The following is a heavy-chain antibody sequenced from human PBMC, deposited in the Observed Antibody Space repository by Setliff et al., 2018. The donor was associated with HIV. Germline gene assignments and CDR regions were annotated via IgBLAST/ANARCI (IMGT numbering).Heavy chain of an antibody. J-gene: IGHJ4*02. Sequence: GGSLRLSCAASGFIFSSYAMNWVRQAPGKGLEWVSAISGSGGSTYYADSVKGRFTISRDDSKNTVYLQMSSLRVEDTAMYFCVRELGMTSDFWGQKTLVTVSS. D-gene: IGHD1-26*01. CDR3: VRELGMTSDF. V-gene: IGHV3-23*01. CDR2: ISGSGGST. CDR1: GFIFSSYA.